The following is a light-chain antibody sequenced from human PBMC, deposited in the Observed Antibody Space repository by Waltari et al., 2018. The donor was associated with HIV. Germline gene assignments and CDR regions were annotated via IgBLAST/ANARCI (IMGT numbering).Light chain of an antibody. CDR1: NSDGGNYNH. J-gene: IGLJ3*02. CDR3: CSYAGSDTLV. CDR2: EVT. Sequence: QSALTQPASVSGSPGQSITISCPGTNSDGGNYNHVSWYRQHPDKAPKLLIFEVTRRPSGVSDRFSGSKSGNTASLTLSGLQAEDEADYYCCSYAGSDTLVFGGGTKLTVL. V-gene: IGLV2-23*02.